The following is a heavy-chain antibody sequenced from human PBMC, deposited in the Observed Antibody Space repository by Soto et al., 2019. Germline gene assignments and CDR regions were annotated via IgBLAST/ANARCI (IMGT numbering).Heavy chain of an antibody. V-gene: IGHV3-7*01. J-gene: IGHJ4*02. Sequence: EVQLVESGGGLVQPGGSLRLSCVASGFTFRNYWMSWLRQAPGKGLEWVANTKQDGRERYSVDSVKGRFTISRDNAKNSMHLQMNSLRAEDTAVYYCARDGSGYSTDWGQGTLVTVSS. CDR3: ARDGSGYSTD. CDR1: GFTFRNYW. CDR2: TKQDGRER. D-gene: IGHD5-18*01.